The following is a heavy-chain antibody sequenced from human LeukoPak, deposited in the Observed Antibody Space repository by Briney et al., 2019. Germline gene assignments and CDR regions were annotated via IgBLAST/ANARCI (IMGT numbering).Heavy chain of an antibody. D-gene: IGHD1-26*01. CDR1: GYTFTSYY. V-gene: IGHV1-46*01. CDR2: INPSGGST. J-gene: IGHJ4*02. Sequence: ASVKVSCKASGYTFTSYYIHWVRQAPGQGLEWMGIINPSGGSTSYAQKFQGRVTMTRDTSTSTVYMELSSLRSGDTAVYYCARGFGVGASKRYQFDYWGQGTLVTVSS. CDR3: ARGFGVGASKRYQFDY.